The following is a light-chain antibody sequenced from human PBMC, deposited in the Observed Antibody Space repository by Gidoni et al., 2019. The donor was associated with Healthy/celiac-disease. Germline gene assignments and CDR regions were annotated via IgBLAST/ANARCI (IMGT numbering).Light chain of an antibody. Sequence: SQSISSWLAWYQQKPGKAPKLLIYKASSLESGVPSRFSGSGSGTEFTLTISSLQPDDFATYYCQQYNSFWTFGQGTKVEIK. CDR1: QSISSW. CDR3: QQYNSFWT. J-gene: IGKJ1*01. CDR2: KAS. V-gene: IGKV1-5*03.